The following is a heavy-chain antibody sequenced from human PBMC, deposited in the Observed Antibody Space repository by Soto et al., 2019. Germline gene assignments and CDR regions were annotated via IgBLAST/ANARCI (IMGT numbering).Heavy chain of an antibody. V-gene: IGHV3-11*03. D-gene: IGHD4-17*01. Sequence: PGGSLRLSCAASGFTFRDYYVTWVRQAPGKGLAGISYGSGSETYIKYADSVKGRFTVSRDNARNFAYLQMDSLRAEDTATYYCARKTTVTKPDEYWGRGTLVTVSS. CDR1: GFTFRDYY. J-gene: IGHJ4*02. CDR3: ARKTTVTKPDEY. CDR2: GSGSETYI.